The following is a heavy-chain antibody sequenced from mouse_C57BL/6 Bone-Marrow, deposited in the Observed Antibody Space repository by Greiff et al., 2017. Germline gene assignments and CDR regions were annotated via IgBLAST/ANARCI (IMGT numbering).Heavy chain of an antibody. Sequence: EVKLMESGAELVKPGASVKLSCAASGFNIKDYYMHWVKQRTEQGLEWIGRIDPEDGETKYAPKFQGKATITAATSSNTAYLQLSIPTSEVTAVYSCARGSVYGSSLDSMDYWGQGTSVTVSS. CDR1: GFNIKDYY. CDR3: ARGSVYGSSLDSMDY. CDR2: IDPEDGET. J-gene: IGHJ4*01. V-gene: IGHV14-2*01. D-gene: IGHD1-1*01.